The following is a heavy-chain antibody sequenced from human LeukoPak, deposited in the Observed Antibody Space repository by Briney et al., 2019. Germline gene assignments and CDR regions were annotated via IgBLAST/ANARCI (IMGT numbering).Heavy chain of an antibody. J-gene: IGHJ4*02. CDR2: IQGGGTAP. CDR1: GFTFSSHL. V-gene: IGHV3-74*01. CDR3: VRNFATGD. D-gene: IGHD1-14*01. Sequence: AGSLRLSCAASGFTFSSHLTHWVRQAQGTGLVWFSSIQGGGTAPNYADSVKGRFTISRDNAKSALYLQMSSLRVEDTAVYHCVRNFATGDWGQGTLVTVSS.